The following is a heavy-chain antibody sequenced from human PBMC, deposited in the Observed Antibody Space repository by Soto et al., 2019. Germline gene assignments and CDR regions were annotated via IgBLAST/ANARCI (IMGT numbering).Heavy chain of an antibody. J-gene: IGHJ4*02. CDR3: AKGRGYCSSTSCYVGSDY. D-gene: IGHD2-2*01. Sequence: EVQLLESGGGLVQPGGSLRLSCAASGFTFSSYAMSWVRQAPGKGLEWVSAISGSGGSTYYADSVKGRFTISRDNSKNTLDLHMNRMGAEDPAVYYCAKGRGYCSSTSCYVGSDYWGQGTLVTVSS. V-gene: IGHV3-23*01. CDR1: GFTFSSYA. CDR2: ISGSGGST.